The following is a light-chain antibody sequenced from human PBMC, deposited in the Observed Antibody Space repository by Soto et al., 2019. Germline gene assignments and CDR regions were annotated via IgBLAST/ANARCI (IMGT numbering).Light chain of an antibody. Sequence: QSALTQPASVSGSPGQSITISCTGTSSDVGGYKYVSWYQQHPGKAHKLMIYEVTNRPSGVSNPFSGSKSGNTASLTITWSQAEDEADYYCCSYSSSSTLVVFGGGTKLTVL. V-gene: IGLV2-14*01. CDR2: EVT. J-gene: IGLJ2*01. CDR1: SSDVGGYKY. CDR3: CSYSSSSTLVV.